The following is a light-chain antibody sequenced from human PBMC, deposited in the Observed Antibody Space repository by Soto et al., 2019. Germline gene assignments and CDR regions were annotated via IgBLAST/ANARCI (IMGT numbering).Light chain of an antibody. CDR3: QQYGSSPWT. V-gene: IGKV3-20*01. Sequence: EIVLTQSPGTLSLSPGERATLSCRASQSVSSNYLAWCQQKPGQAPRLLIYGASRRATGIPDRFSGSGSRTDFTLTISRLEPEDFAVYYCQQYGSSPWTFGQGTKVEIK. J-gene: IGKJ1*01. CDR1: QSVSSNY. CDR2: GAS.